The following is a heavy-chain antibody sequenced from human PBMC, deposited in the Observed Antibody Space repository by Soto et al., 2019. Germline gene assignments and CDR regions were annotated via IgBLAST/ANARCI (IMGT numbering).Heavy chain of an antibody. J-gene: IGHJ4*02. Sequence: QVHLVQSGAEVKKPGASVKVSCKASGYTFTSYGITWVRQAPGQGLEWMGWISAHNGNTDYAQKLQGRVIVTRDTSTSTAYMELSCLRSDDSAVYYSARGRYGDYWGQGALVTVSS. CDR3: ARGRYGDY. D-gene: IGHD1-1*01. CDR2: ISAHNGNT. CDR1: GYTFTSYG. V-gene: IGHV1-18*01.